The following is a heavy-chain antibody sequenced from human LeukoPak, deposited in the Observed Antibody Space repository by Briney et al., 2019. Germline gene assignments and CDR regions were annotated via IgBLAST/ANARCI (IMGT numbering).Heavy chain of an antibody. J-gene: IGHJ3*02. CDR1: GFPFSTYW. D-gene: IGHD1-14*01. Sequence: GGSLRLSCAASGFPFSTYWMYWVRQAPGKGLVWVSRIKSDGSSTSYAESVKRRFTIYRDNDKKPLYLQMNSLRVEDTAVYYCTTLYPTGFDIWGQGTMVTVSS. CDR3: TTLYPTGFDI. CDR2: IKSDGSST. V-gene: IGHV3-74*01.